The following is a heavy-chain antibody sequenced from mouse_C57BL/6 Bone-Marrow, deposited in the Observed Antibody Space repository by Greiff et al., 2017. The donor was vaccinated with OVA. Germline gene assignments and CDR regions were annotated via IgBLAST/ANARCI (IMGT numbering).Heavy chain of an antibody. CDR1: GYTFTEYT. Sequence: QVQLQQSGAELVKPGASVKLSCKASGYTFTEYTIHWVKQRSGQGLEWIGWFYPGSGSIKYNEKFKDKATLTADKSSSTVYMELSRLTSEDSAVYFCARHEAVYDYDEGGYAMDYWGQGTSVTVSS. CDR3: ARHEAVYDYDEGGYAMDY. V-gene: IGHV1-62-2*01. CDR2: FYPGSGSI. D-gene: IGHD2-4*01. J-gene: IGHJ4*01.